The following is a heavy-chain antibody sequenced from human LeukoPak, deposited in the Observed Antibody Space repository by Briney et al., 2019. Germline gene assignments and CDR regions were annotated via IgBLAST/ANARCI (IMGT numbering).Heavy chain of an antibody. CDR1: GFTFSSYA. J-gene: IGHJ3*02. CDR2: IYSGGST. V-gene: IGHV3-66*01. D-gene: IGHD7-27*01. CDR3: ARGLTGTDAFDI. Sequence: GGSLRLSCAASGFTFSSYAMSWVRQAPGKGLEWVSVIYSGGSTYYADSVKGRFTISRDNSKNTLYLQMNSLRAEDTAVYYCARGLTGTDAFDIWGQGTMVTVSS.